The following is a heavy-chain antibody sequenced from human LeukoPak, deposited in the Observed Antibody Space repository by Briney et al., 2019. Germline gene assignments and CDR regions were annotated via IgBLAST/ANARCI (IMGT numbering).Heavy chain of an antibody. CDR2: INHSGST. J-gene: IGHJ4*02. Sequence: TSETLSLTCAVYGGSFSGYYWSWIRQPPGKGLEWIGEINHSGSTNYNPSLKSRVTISVDTSKNQFSLKLSSVTAADTAVYYCARVSLHWNYVYYFDYWGQGTLVTVFS. D-gene: IGHD1-7*01. CDR1: GGSFSGYY. V-gene: IGHV4-34*01. CDR3: ARVSLHWNYVYYFDY.